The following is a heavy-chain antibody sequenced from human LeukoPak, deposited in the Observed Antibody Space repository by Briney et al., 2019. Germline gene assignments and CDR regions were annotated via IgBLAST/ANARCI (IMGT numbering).Heavy chain of an antibody. V-gene: IGHV4-39*01. Sequence: SETLSLTCTVSGGSISSSSYYWGWIRQPPGKGLEWIGSIYYSGSTYYNPSLKSRVTISVDTSKNQFSLKLSSVTAADTAVYYCARQDYYDSSGYYIASYYYYYMDVWGKGTTVTVSS. CDR2: IYYSGST. CDR3: ARQDYYDSSGYYIASYYYYYMDV. D-gene: IGHD3-22*01. J-gene: IGHJ6*03. CDR1: GGSISSSSYY.